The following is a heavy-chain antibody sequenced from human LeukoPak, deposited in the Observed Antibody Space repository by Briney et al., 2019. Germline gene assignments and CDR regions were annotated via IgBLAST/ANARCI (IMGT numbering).Heavy chain of an antibody. CDR1: GGSISSYY. Sequence: SETLSLTCTVSGGSISSYYWSWIRQPPGKGLEWIGEIYHSGSTNYNPSLKSRVTISVDKSKNQFSLKLSSVTAADTAVYYCARVVVGAYDAFDIWGQGTMVTVSS. V-gene: IGHV4-59*12. D-gene: IGHD1-26*01. CDR2: IYHSGST. CDR3: ARVVVGAYDAFDI. J-gene: IGHJ3*02.